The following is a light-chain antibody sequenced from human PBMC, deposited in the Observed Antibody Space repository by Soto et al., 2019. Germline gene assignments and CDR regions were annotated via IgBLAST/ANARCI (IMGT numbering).Light chain of an antibody. Sequence: QSALTQPRSVSGSPGQSVTISCTGTSSDVGGYNYVSWYQQHPGKAPKLMIYDVSKRPSGVPDRFSGSKSGDTASLTISGLQAEDDGDYYCSSYTASAPFYVFGTGTKLTVL. CDR1: SSDVGGYNY. V-gene: IGLV2-11*01. J-gene: IGLJ1*01. CDR3: SSYTASAPFYV. CDR2: DVS.